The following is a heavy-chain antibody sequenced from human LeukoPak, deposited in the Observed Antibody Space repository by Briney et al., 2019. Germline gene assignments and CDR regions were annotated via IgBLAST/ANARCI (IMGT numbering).Heavy chain of an antibody. Sequence: PSGTLSLTCAVSGGSITSDNWWTWVRQPPGKVLEWIGEINHSGSTKYNPSLKSRVAMSVDKSKNQFSLKLSSVTAADTAVYFCARDPGRSADHPYFDYWGQGSLVTVSS. CDR1: GGSITSDNW. J-gene: IGHJ4*02. CDR3: ARDPGRSADHPYFDY. V-gene: IGHV4-4*02. CDR2: INHSGST.